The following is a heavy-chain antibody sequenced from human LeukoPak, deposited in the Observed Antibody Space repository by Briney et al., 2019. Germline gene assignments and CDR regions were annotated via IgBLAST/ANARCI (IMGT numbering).Heavy chain of an antibody. CDR2: IYPGDSDT. CDR3: ARHLYDILTGSNSGFDY. CDR1: GYSFTSYW. V-gene: IGHV5-51*01. D-gene: IGHD3-9*01. J-gene: IGHJ4*02. Sequence: GESLKISCQGSGYSFTSYWIGWVRQLPGKGLEWMGIIYPGDSDTRYSPSFQGQVTISADKSISTAYLQWSSLKASDTAMYYCARHLYDILTGSNSGFDYWGQGTLVTVSS.